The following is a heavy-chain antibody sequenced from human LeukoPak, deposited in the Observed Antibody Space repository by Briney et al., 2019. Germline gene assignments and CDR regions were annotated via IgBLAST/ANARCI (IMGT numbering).Heavy chain of an antibody. Sequence: SETLSLTCAVYGESFSGYYWSWIRQPPGKGLEWIGEIIRSGSTNYNPSLKSRVTISVDTSKNQFSLKLSSVTAADTAVYYCARFGELLSSGDYWGQGTLVTVSS. CDR3: ARFGELLSSGDY. CDR1: GESFSGYY. D-gene: IGHD3-10*01. J-gene: IGHJ4*02. V-gene: IGHV4-34*12. CDR2: IIRSGST.